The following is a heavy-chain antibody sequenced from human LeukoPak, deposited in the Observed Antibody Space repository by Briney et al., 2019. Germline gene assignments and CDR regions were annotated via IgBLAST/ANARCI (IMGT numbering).Heavy chain of an antibody. Sequence: PGRSLRLSCAASGFTFSSYAMHWVRQAPGQGLEWVAVISYDGSNKYYADSVKGRFTISRDNSKNTLYLQMNSLRAEDTAVYYCAREGVIVGATEALDYWGQGTLVTVSS. CDR1: GFTFSSYA. CDR3: AREGVIVGATEALDY. J-gene: IGHJ4*02. CDR2: ISYDGSNK. V-gene: IGHV3-30*01. D-gene: IGHD1-26*01.